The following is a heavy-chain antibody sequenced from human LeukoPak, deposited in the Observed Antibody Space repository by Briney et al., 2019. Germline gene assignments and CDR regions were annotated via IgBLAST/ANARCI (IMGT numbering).Heavy chain of an antibody. D-gene: IGHD6-19*01. J-gene: IGHJ4*02. CDR3: ARDRETYSSGSSLDY. Sequence: ASVKVSCKASGYTFTGYYMHWVRQAPGQGLEWMGRINPNSGGTNYAQKFQGRVTMTRDTSISTAYMELSRLRSDDTAVYYCARDRETYSSGSSLDYWGLGTLVTVSP. CDR1: GYTFTGYY. CDR2: INPNSGGT. V-gene: IGHV1-2*06.